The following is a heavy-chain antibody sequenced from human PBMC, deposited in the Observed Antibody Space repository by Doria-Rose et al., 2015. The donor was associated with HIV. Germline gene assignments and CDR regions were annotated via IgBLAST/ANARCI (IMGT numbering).Heavy chain of an antibody. CDR3: ARIHSLSSSSLGH. J-gene: IGHJ4*02. D-gene: IGHD6-13*01. Sequence: QVQLVQSGAEVKKPGASVTVSCKTSGYTFSAYAIHWVRQAPGQRLEWMGWLNVGNGDTRYSRKFQDRVTITSDTSANTGYMALSSLRSEDTAVYYCARIHSLSSSSLGHWGQGTLVTGSS. CDR1: GYTFSAYA. CDR2: LNVGNGDT. V-gene: IGHV1-3*01.